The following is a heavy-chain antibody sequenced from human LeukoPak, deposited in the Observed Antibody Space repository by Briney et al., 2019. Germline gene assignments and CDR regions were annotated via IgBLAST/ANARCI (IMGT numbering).Heavy chain of an antibody. J-gene: IGHJ4*02. CDR3: FAPFDY. CDR1: GFMFSRYW. V-gene: IGHV3-7*01. Sequence: GGSLRLSCAASGFMFSRYWMSWVRQAPGKGLEWVANTHQDGGEKYYVDSVKGRFTISRDNTKNSMFLQMNSLRAEDTAVYYCFAPFDYWGQGTLVTVSS. CDR2: THQDGGEK.